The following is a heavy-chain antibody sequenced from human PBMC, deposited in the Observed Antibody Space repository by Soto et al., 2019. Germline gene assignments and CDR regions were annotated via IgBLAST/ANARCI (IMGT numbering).Heavy chain of an antibody. CDR1: GYTFTSYG. Sequence: GASVKVSCKASGYTFTSYGISWVRQAPGQGLEWMGWISAYNGNTNYAQKLQGRVTMTTDTSTSTAYMELRSLRSDDTAVYYCARAYYYDSSGYYQITDAWGHNDYWGQGTQVTAPQ. CDR3: ARAYYYDSSGYYQITDAWGHNDY. CDR2: ISAYNGNT. D-gene: IGHD3-22*01. V-gene: IGHV1-18*01. J-gene: IGHJ4*02.